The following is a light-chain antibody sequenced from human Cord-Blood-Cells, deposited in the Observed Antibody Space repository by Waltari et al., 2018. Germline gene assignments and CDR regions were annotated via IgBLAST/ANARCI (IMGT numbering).Light chain of an antibody. CDR1: SRDVGGYNY. J-gene: IGLJ1*01. V-gene: IGLV2-14*01. Sequence: QSALTQPAAVSGSPGPAITISCTGTSRDVGGYNYASWYQQHPGKAPKLMIYEVSNRPSGVSNRFSGSKSGNTASLTISGLQAEDEADYYCSSYTSSSTLVFGTGTKVTVL. CDR3: SSYTSSSTLV. CDR2: EVS.